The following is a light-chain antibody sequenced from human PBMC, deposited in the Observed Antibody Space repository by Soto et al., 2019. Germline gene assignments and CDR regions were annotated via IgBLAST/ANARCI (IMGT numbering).Light chain of an antibody. CDR1: SSDVGGYNY. CDR2: EVS. J-gene: IGLJ1*01. Sequence: QSVLTQPASVSGSPGQSITISCTGTSSDVGGYNYVSWYQQHPGKAPKLIIYEVSDRPSGVSNRFSGSKSGNTASLTISSLQTEDEADYYCSSYTASSTLEVFGTGTKVTVL. CDR3: SSYTASSTLEV. V-gene: IGLV2-14*01.